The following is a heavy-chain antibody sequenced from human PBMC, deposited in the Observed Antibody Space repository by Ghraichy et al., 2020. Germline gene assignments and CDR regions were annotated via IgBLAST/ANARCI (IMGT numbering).Heavy chain of an antibody. CDR2: IYHSGST. CDR1: GYSISSGYY. D-gene: IGHD2-2*02. CDR3: ARRDGTYCSSNSCYTFDY. J-gene: IGHJ4*02. Sequence: SETLSLTCTVSGYSISSGYYWGWIRQPPGKGLEWIGSIYHSGSTYYNPSLETRVIISVDTSKNQFSLKLSSVTAADTAFYYCARRDGTYCSSNSCYTFDYWGRGTLVTVSS. V-gene: IGHV4-38-2*02.